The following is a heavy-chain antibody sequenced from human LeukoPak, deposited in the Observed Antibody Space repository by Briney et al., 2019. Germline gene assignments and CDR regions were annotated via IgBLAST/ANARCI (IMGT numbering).Heavy chain of an antibody. D-gene: IGHD2-8*01. CDR3: AKANPNHAFDI. CDR2: IGTSSTTI. V-gene: IGHV3-48*01. J-gene: IGHJ3*02. Sequence: GGSLGLSCAASGFTFSSYTMNWVRQPPGKGLEWVSNIGTSSTTIYYADSVKGRFTISRDNAKNSLYLQMNSPRAEDTAVYYCAKANPNHAFDIWGQGTMVTVSS. CDR1: GFTFSSYT.